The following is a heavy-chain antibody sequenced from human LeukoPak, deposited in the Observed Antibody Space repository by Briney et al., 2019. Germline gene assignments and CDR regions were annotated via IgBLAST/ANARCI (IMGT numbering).Heavy chain of an antibody. CDR3: ASLSPAVAGYFDY. V-gene: IGHV3-48*03. Sequence: GGSLRLSCAASGFTFSSYEMNWVRQAPGKGLEWVSYISSSGSTIYYADSVKGRFTISRDNDKNSLYLQMKSLRAEDTAVYYCASLSPAVAGYFDYWGQGTLVTVSS. CDR2: ISSSGSTI. D-gene: IGHD6-19*01. CDR1: GFTFSSYE. J-gene: IGHJ4*02.